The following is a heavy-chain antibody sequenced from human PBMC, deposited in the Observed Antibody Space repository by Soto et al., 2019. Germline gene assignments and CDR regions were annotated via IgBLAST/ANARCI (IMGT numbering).Heavy chain of an antibody. D-gene: IGHD3-3*01. Sequence: PGGSLRLSCAASGFTFSSYWMSWVRQAPGKGLEWVANIKQDGSEKYYVDSVKGRFTISRDNAKNSLYLQMNSLRAEDTAVYYCARDPGEKIFGVLDPKRLIDYWGQGTLVPVSS. J-gene: IGHJ4*02. CDR1: GFTFSSYW. CDR2: IKQDGSEK. V-gene: IGHV3-7*01. CDR3: ARDPGEKIFGVLDPKRLIDY.